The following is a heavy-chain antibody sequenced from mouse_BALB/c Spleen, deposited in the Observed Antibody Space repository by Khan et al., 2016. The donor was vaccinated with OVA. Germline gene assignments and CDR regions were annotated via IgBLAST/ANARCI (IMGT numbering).Heavy chain of an antibody. CDR2: IYPFNDDT. CDR3: APVGNYYVSFAY. CDR1: GYTFTSYV. Sequence: VQLQQSGPELVKPGASVKMSCKASGYTFTSYVMHWVKQKPGPGLEWIGYIYPFNDDTKYNEKFKGKATLTSDKSSSTAYMELSSLTSEDSAVYYCAPVGNYYVSFAYWGQGTLVTVSA. D-gene: IGHD1-1*01. J-gene: IGHJ3*01. V-gene: IGHV1S136*01.